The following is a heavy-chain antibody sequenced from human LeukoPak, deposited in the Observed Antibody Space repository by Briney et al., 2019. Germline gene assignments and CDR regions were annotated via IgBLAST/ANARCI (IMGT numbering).Heavy chain of an antibody. CDR1: RISLSSYA. CDR2: ITYSGVNE. V-gene: IGHV3-23*01. Sequence: PGGSLRLSCVAPRISLSSYAMSWVRQAPGKGLEWVSTITYSGVNEYYADSVKGRFTISRDNSKDTLYLQMNGLRVEDTALYYCAKGLRGLRNRIMGDTFDLWGQGTMVAVSS. J-gene: IGHJ3*01. CDR3: AKGLRGLRNRIMGDTFDL. D-gene: IGHD1-14*01.